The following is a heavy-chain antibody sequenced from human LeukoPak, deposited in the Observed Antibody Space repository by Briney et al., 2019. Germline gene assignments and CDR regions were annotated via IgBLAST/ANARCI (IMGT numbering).Heavy chain of an antibody. CDR1: GFTFDDYA. V-gene: IGHV3-9*01. Sequence: GGSLRLSCAASGFTFDDYAMHWVRQAPGKGLEWVSGISWNSGSIGYADSVKGRFTISRDNAKNSLYLQMNSLRAEDTAVYYCARDIREGLRVGTGYDYWGQGTLVTVSS. J-gene: IGHJ4*02. CDR2: ISWNSGSI. CDR3: ARDIREGLRVGTGYDY. D-gene: IGHD3-3*01.